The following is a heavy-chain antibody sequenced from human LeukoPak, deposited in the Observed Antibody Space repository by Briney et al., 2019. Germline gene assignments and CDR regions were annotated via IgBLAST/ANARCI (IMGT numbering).Heavy chain of an antibody. J-gene: IGHJ3*02. CDR2: IIPILGIA. D-gene: IGHD3-10*01. Sequence: ASVKVSCKASGGTFSSYAISWVRQAPGQGLEWMGRIIPILGIANYAQKFQGRVTITADKSTSTAYMELSSLRSEDTAVYYCARDLEVRGVMVNAFDIWGQGTMVTVSS. V-gene: IGHV1-69*04. CDR1: GGTFSSYA. CDR3: ARDLEVRGVMVNAFDI.